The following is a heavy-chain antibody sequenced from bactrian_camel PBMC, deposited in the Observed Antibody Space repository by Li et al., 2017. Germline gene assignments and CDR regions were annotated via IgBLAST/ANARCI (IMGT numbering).Heavy chain of an antibody. V-gene: IGHV3-2*01. CDR1: GATQDIGC. J-gene: IGHJ6*01. D-gene: IGHD3*01. Sequence: HVQLVESGGGSVQAGGSLRLSCVASGATQDIGCMGWFRQAPGRGLEWVATIYRDGKNTYYADSVKGRFTISRDVAKSTVYLQMNSLKSEDTALYYCATGEPGVVFGTGALFGCWGQGTQVTVS. CDR2: IYRDGKNT. CDR3: ATGEPGVVFGTGALFGC.